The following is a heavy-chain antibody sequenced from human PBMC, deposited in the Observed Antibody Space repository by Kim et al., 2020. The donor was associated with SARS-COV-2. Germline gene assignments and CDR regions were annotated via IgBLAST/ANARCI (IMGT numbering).Heavy chain of an antibody. D-gene: IGHD3-22*01. Sequence: SETLSLTCTVSGGSINTYYWSWIRQPPGKGLEWIGYIYYSGSTNYNPSLKSRVTMSADTSKSQFSLKLSSVTAADTAVYYCARVGGYYPNGFFDYWGQGALVTVSS. CDR3: ARVGGYYPNGFFDY. CDR2: IYYSGST. V-gene: IGHV4-59*13. CDR1: GGSINTYY. J-gene: IGHJ4*02.